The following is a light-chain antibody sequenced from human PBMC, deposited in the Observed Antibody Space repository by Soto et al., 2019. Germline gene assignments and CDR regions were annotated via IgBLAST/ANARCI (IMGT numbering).Light chain of an antibody. CDR2: GAS. V-gene: IGKV3-15*01. CDR1: QSVGSD. CDR3: QQYNNWPPYT. J-gene: IGKJ2*01. Sequence: EIVMTQSPVTLSVSPWERATLSCRASQSVGSDLAWHQQKPGQAPRLLIYGASTRATGIPARFSGSGSGTEFTLTISSLQSEDFAVYYCQQYNNWPPYTFGQGTKVDIK.